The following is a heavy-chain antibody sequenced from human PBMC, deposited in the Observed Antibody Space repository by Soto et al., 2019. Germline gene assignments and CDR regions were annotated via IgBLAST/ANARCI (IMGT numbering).Heavy chain of an antibody. Sequence: SETLSLTCAVYGGSFSGYYWSWIRQPPGKGLEWIGEINHSGSTNYNPSLKSRVTISVDTSKNQFSLNLNSMTAADTAVYYCARDLIRFDYWGQGTLVTVSS. V-gene: IGHV4-34*01. CDR3: ARDLIRFDY. CDR1: GGSFSGYY. J-gene: IGHJ4*02. CDR2: INHSGST.